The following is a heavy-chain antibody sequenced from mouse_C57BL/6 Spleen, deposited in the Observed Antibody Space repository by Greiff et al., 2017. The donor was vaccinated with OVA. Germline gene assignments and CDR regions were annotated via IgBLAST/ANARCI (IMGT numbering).Heavy chain of an antibody. J-gene: IGHJ2*01. D-gene: IGHD2-3*01. Sequence: VQLQQPGAELVRPGSSVKLSCKASGYTFTSYWMDWVKQRPGQGLEWIGNIYPSDSETHYNQKFKDKATLTVDKSSSTAYMQLSSLTSEDSAVYYCARLFGGYYDYWGQGTTLTVAS. CDR1: GYTFTSYW. CDR3: ARLFGGYYDY. V-gene: IGHV1-61*01. CDR2: IYPSDSET.